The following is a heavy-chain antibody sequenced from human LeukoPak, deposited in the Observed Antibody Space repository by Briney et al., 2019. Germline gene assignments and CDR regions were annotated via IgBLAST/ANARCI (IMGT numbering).Heavy chain of an antibody. CDR2: IEQDGSEK. Sequence: GGSLRLSCTASGFTFSSYWTSWVRQPPGKGLEWAANIEQDGSEKYYVDSVKGRFTISRDNAKNSLYLQMNSLRAEDTAVYYCARDIGSAARGRWGQGTLVTVSS. CDR1: GFTFSSYW. CDR3: ARDIGSAARGR. D-gene: IGHD6-13*01. J-gene: IGHJ4*02. V-gene: IGHV3-7*05.